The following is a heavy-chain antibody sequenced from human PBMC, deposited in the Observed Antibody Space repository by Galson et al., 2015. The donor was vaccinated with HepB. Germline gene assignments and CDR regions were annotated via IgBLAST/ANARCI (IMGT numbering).Heavy chain of an antibody. CDR3: ARGGRDCGGDCYFRPFDY. V-gene: IGHV1-46*03. CDR2: INPSGGTT. J-gene: IGHJ4*02. D-gene: IGHD2-21*01. CDR1: GYTFTSYY. Sequence: SVKVSCKASGYTFTSYYLHWVRQAPGQGLEWMGIINPSGGTTTYAQKFQGRVTMTRDTSTSTVYMELSSLRSEDTAVYYCARGGRDCGGDCYFRPFDYWGQGTLVTVSS.